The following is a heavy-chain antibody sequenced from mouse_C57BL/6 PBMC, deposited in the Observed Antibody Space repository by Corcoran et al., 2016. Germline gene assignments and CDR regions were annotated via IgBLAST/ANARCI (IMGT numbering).Heavy chain of an antibody. V-gene: IGHV9-3*01. CDR3: ARGRGPDTAPGY. CDR2: INTYSGVP. D-gene: IGHD1-2*01. Sequence: QIQLVQSGPELKKPGETVKISCKASGYTFTTYGMSWVKQAPGKGLKWMGWINTYSGVPTYADDFKGRFAFSLETSASTAYLQINNLKNEDTATYFCARGRGPDTAPGYWGQGTTLTVSS. J-gene: IGHJ2*01. CDR1: GYTFTTYG.